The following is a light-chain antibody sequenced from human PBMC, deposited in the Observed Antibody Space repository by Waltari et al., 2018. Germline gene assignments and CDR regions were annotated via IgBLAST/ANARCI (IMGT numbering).Light chain of an antibody. CDR3: QHRSDWPLYT. CDR1: QTVRGY. J-gene: IGKJ2*01. CDR2: DAS. Sequence: EIVFTQSPATLSLSPGDSATLSCRASQTVRGYLAWYQHKLGQAPRLLMSDASKRATGIPARFSGSGSGTDFTLIITSLEPEDFAVYYCQHRSDWPLYTFGQGTKLELK. V-gene: IGKV3-11*01.